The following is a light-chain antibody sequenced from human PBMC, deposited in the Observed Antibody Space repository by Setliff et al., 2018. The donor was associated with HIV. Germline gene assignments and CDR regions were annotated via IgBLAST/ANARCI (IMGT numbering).Light chain of an antibody. CDR3: QSYDSSLSGSYV. Sequence: QSVLTQPPSVSGAPGQRVTISCTGSSSNIGAGYDVHWYQQLPGTAPKLLIYGNINRPSGVPDRFSGSKSGTSASLAITGLQAEDEADYYCQSYDSSLSGSYVFGTGTQLTVL. CDR1: SSNIGAGYD. J-gene: IGLJ1*01. V-gene: IGLV1-40*01. CDR2: GNI.